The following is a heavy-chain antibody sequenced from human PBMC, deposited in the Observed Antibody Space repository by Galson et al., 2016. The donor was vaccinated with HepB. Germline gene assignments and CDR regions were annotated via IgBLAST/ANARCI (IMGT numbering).Heavy chain of an antibody. CDR1: GGSINSDY. CDR3: ARDSAGSFDL. D-gene: IGHD3-10*01. Sequence: ETLSLTCTVTGGSINSDYWSWIRRPPGRGLEWIGYIYYSGSTNYNPSLKSRVTLSVDTSKNQFSLKLTSVTAADTAVYYCARDSAGSFDLWGRGTLVTVSS. J-gene: IGHJ2*01. CDR2: IYYSGST. V-gene: IGHV4-59*01.